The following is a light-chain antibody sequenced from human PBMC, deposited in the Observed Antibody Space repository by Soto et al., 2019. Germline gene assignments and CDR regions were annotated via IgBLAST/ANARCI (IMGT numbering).Light chain of an antibody. CDR3: SSYTTSSIVV. CDR2: EVS. J-gene: IGLJ2*01. V-gene: IGLV2-14*01. CDR1: SSDIGVYNY. Sequence: QSVLTQPASVSWSPGQSITISCTGTSSDIGVYNYVSWYQQHPGKAPKLMIYEVSNRPSGVSNRFSGSKSGNTASLTISGLQAEDEADYYCSSYTTSSIVVFGGGTKLTV.